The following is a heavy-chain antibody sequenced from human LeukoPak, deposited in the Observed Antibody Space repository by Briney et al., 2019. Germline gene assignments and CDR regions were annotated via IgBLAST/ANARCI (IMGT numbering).Heavy chain of an antibody. V-gene: IGHV4-59*01. Sequence: LETLSLTCTVSGGSISSYYWSWIRQPPGKGLEWIGYIYYSGSTNYNPSLKSRVTISVDTSKNQFSLKLSSVTAADTAVYYCARDAYLLGKDAFDIWGQGTMVTVSS. CDR1: GGSISSYY. CDR2: IYYSGST. CDR3: ARDAYLLGKDAFDI. D-gene: IGHD7-27*01. J-gene: IGHJ3*02.